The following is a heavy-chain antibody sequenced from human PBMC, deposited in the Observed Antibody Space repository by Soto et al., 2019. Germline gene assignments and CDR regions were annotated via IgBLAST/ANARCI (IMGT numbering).Heavy chain of an antibody. Sequence: EVKLLESGGGLVQPGGSLRLSCAASGFTFSSYAMSWVRQAPGKGLEWVSAISGSGGTAHYGDSVKGRFTFSRDNSKNTLYLKMDSLRADDTAVYYWAKDPGDDSGDYYWYFELWGRGTLVTVSS. CDR1: GFTFSSYA. J-gene: IGHJ2*01. CDR2: ISGSGGTA. CDR3: AKDPGDDSGDYYWYFEL. D-gene: IGHD7-27*01. V-gene: IGHV3-23*01.